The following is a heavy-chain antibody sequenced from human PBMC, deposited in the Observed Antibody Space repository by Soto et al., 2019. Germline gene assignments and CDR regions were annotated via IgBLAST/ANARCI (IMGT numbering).Heavy chain of an antibody. J-gene: IGHJ6*02. CDR2: IIPFFGTS. Sequence: QVQLVQSGAEVKKPGSSVKVSCEASGGTFSSYPINWVRQAPGQGLEWMGGIIPFFGTSNYAQKFQGRVTITADDSTSTAYMELRSLSSEDTAVYYCARLGHITNYGMAVWGQGTTVTVSS. CDR1: GGTFSSYP. CDR3: ARLGHITNYGMAV. D-gene: IGHD1-26*01. V-gene: IGHV1-69*01.